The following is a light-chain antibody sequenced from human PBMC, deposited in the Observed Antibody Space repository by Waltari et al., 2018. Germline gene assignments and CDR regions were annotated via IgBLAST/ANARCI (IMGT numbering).Light chain of an antibody. J-gene: IGLJ2*01. CDR1: TRAGSGYNY. CDR2: DVS. V-gene: IGLV2-11*01. Sequence: QSALTQPRSVAGSPGQSVPISCTGTTRAGSGYNYVSWYQQPPGKAPKFLMYDVSERPTGVPDRFSGSKSGNTASLTISGLQAEDEADYYCCSYAGSYNLVFGGGTKLTVL. CDR3: CSYAGSYNLV.